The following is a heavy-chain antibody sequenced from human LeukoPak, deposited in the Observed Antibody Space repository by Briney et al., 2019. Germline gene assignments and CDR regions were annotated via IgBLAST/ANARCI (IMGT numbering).Heavy chain of an antibody. CDR2: ISGSGGST. CDR3: AKDAGYNLLGYFDS. Sequence: GGSLRLSCAASGFTFSSYAMSWVRQAPGKGLEWVSAISGSGGSTYYADSVEGRFSISRDNSKNTLYLQMNSLRAEDTAVYYCAKDAGYNLLGYFDSWGQGTLVTVSS. D-gene: IGHD5-24*01. CDR1: GFTFSSYA. J-gene: IGHJ4*02. V-gene: IGHV3-23*01.